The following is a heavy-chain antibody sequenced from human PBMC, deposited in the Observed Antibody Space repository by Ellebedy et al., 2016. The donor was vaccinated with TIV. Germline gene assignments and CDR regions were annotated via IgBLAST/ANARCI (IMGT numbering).Heavy chain of an antibody. CDR3: AKDRSFGELLSPFDS. CDR2: ISIDGRTT. D-gene: IGHD3-10*01. CDR1: GFTFNSYW. J-gene: IGHJ4*02. Sequence: GGSLRLXXAASGFTFNSYWMHWVRQAPGKGLVWVSRISIDGRTTNYADFVKGRFTLSRDNAKNSLYLQMNSLRAEDTALYYCAKDRSFGELLSPFDSWGQGTLVTVSS. V-gene: IGHV3-74*01.